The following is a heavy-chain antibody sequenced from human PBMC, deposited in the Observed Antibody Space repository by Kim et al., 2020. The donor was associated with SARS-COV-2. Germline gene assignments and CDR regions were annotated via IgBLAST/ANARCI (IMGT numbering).Heavy chain of an antibody. V-gene: IGHV4-59*13. J-gene: IGHJ5*02. CDR3: ARALGYCISTSCYWIDP. CDR2: IYYSGST. Sequence: SETLSLTCTVSGGSISSYYWSWIRQPPGKGLEWIGYIYYSGSTNYNPSLKSRVTISVDTSKNQSSLKLSSVTVADTAVYNCARALGYCISTSCYWIDPWG. CDR1: GGSISSYY. D-gene: IGHD2-2*03.